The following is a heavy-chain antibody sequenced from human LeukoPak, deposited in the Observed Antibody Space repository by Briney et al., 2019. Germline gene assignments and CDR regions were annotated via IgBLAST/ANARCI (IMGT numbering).Heavy chain of an antibody. V-gene: IGHV5-51*01. CDR2: IYPGNSDT. CDR3: ARPLNGANIY. J-gene: IGHJ4*02. D-gene: IGHD4/OR15-4a*01. Sequence: GESLKISCKGSGYSFSTYWIGWVRQMPGKGLEWMGIIYPGNSDTRYSPSFQGQVTISVDKSISTAYLQWSSLKASDTAMYYCARPLNGANIYWGQGTLVTVSS. CDR1: GYSFSTYW.